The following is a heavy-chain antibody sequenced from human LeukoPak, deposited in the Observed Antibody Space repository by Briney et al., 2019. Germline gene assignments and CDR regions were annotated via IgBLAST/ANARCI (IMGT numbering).Heavy chain of an antibody. J-gene: IGHJ3*02. CDR1: GFTFSSYW. V-gene: IGHV3-74*01. D-gene: IGHD3-10*01. CDR2: INSDGSST. Sequence: GSLRLSCAASGFTFSSYWMHWVRQAPGKGLVWVSGINSDGSSTKYVDSVKGRSTISRDDAMNTLYLQMDSLGGEDTAVYYCARGQGHGFDIWGQGTMVTVSS. CDR3: ARGQGHGFDI.